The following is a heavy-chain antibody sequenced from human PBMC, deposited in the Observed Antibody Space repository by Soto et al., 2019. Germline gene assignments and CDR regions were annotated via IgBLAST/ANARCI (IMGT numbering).Heavy chain of an antibody. J-gene: IGHJ4*02. Sequence: PSETLSLTCTVSGGSISSAGYYWSWIRQHPGKGLEWIGYIYYSGSTYYNPSLKSRVTISVDTSKNQFALKLSAETAADSAVYYCASLHYTCFDYWGQGTLVTVSS. CDR2: IYYSGST. D-gene: IGHD3-10*01. V-gene: IGHV4-31*03. CDR1: GGSISSAGYY. CDR3: ASLHYTCFDY.